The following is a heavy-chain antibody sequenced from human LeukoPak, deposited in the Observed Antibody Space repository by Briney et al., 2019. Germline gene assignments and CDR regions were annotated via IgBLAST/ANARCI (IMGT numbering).Heavy chain of an antibody. J-gene: IGHJ4*02. V-gene: IGHV4-30-4*01. CDR2: IYYSGST. CDR3: ARAGWFGELEPSSYFDY. D-gene: IGHD3-10*01. CDR1: GGSISSGDYY. Sequence: SETLSLTCTVSGGSISSGDYYWSWIRQPPGKGLEWIGYIYYSGSTYYNPSLKSRVTISVDTSKNQFSLKLSSVTAADTAVYYCARAGWFGELEPSSYFDYWGQGTLVTVSS.